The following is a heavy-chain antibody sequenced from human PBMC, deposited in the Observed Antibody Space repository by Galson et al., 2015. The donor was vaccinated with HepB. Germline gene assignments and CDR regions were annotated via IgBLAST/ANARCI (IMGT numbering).Heavy chain of an antibody. Sequence: SVKVSCKASGYTFTSYAMHWVRQAPGQRLEWMGWTNAGNGNTKYSQKFQGRVTITRDTSASTAYMELSSLRSEDTAVYYCARGGYSYGRPFDYWGQGTLVTVSS. CDR2: TNAGNGNT. CDR3: ARGGYSYGRPFDY. V-gene: IGHV1-3*01. CDR1: GYTFTSYA. J-gene: IGHJ4*02. D-gene: IGHD5-18*01.